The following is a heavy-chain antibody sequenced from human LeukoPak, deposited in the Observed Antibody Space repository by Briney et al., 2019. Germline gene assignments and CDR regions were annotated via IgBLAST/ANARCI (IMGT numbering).Heavy chain of an antibody. Sequence: ASAKVSCKASGYTFTSYGISWGRQAPGQRLEWMGWISAYNGNTNYAQKLQGRVTMTTDTSTSTAYMELRSLRSDDTAVYYCARGPYFDSKGFYYYYYGMDVWGQGTTVTISS. V-gene: IGHV1-18*01. CDR1: GYTFTSYG. J-gene: IGHJ6*02. CDR2: ISAYNGNT. CDR3: ARGPYFDSKGFYYYYYGMDV. D-gene: IGHD3-9*01.